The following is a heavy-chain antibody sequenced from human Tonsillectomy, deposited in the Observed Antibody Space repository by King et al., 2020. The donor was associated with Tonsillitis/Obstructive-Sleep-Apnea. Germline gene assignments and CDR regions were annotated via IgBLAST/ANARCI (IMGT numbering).Heavy chain of an antibody. Sequence: LQLQESGPGLVKPSETLSLTCSVSGPSIRSSNYYWGWIRQPPGKGLEWIGTIYYTGSTYYNPSLKSRVTISVDTSKNQFSLKLSSVTAADTAVYYCARNVRDGYGTNFDYWGQGTLVTVSS. CDR2: IYYTGST. CDR1: GPSIRSSNYY. CDR3: ARNVRDGYGTNFDY. J-gene: IGHJ4*02. D-gene: IGHD5-24*01. V-gene: IGHV4-39*01.